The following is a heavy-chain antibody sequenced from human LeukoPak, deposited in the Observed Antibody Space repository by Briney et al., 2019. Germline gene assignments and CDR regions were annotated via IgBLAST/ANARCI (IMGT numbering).Heavy chain of an antibody. Sequence: GGSLRLSCVASGFAVGSNYMSWVRQVPGKGLEWVSLIYSGGAIRYADSVKGRFTISRDSSKDTLFLQMNDLTVEGTARYYCARRPGNWGQGILVTVSS. CDR3: ARRPGN. D-gene: IGHD1-14*01. V-gene: IGHV3-53*01. J-gene: IGHJ4*02. CDR2: IYSGGAI. CDR1: GFAVGSNY.